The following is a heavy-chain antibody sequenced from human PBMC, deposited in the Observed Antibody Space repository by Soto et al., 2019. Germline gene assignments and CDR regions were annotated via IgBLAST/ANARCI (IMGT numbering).Heavy chain of an antibody. D-gene: IGHD3-16*01. CDR1: GGTFSSYT. V-gene: IGHV1-69*08. CDR3: AREGPYRDFDH. J-gene: IGHJ4*02. CDR2: IIPILGIA. Sequence: QVQLVQSGAEVKKPGSSVKVSCKASGGTFSSYTISWVRQAPGQGLEWMGRIIPILGIANYAQKFQGRVTITADKSTSTAYMELSSLRSEDTAVYYCAREGPYRDFDHWGQGTLVTVSS.